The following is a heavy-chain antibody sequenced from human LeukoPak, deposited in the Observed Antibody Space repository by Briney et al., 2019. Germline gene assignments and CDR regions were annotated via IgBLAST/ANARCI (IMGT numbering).Heavy chain of an antibody. J-gene: IGHJ4*02. CDR1: GGSISSYY. CDR3: ARDLSYPRNRYYFDY. V-gene: IGHV4-59*12. Sequence: SETLSLTCTVSGGSISSYYWSWIRQPPGKGLEWIGYIYYSGSTNYNPSLKSRVTISVDTSKNQFSLKLSSVTAADTAVYYCARDLSYPRNRYYFDYWGQGTLVTVSS. D-gene: IGHD1-26*01. CDR2: IYYSGST.